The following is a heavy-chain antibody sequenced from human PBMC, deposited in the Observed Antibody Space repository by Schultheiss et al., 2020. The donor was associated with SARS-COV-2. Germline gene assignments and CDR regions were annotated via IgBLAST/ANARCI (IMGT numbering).Heavy chain of an antibody. CDR1: GFTFSSYS. J-gene: IGHJ6*02. D-gene: IGHD3-3*01. Sequence: GGSLRLSCAASGFTFSSYSMNWVRQAPGKGLEWVSYISSSSSTIYYADSVKGRFTISRDNAKNSLYLQMNSLRVEDTAVYFCARAGGVAVFGVVIPREQDYYYYGMDVWGQGTTVTVSS. CDR2: ISSSSSTI. CDR3: ARAGGVAVFGVVIPREQDYYYYGMDV. V-gene: IGHV3-48*01.